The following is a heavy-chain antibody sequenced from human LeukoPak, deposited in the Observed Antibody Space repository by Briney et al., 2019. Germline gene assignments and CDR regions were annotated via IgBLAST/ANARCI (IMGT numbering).Heavy chain of an antibody. CDR1: GYTFTGYY. CDR3: ARDGTYCSSTSCYTADAFDI. Sequence: ASVKVFCNASGYTFTGYYMHWVRRAPGQGLEWMGWINPNSGGTNYAQKFQGRVTMTRDTSISTAYMELSRLRSDDTAVYYCARDGTYCSSTSCYTADAFDIWGQGTMVTVSS. V-gene: IGHV1-2*02. CDR2: INPNSGGT. J-gene: IGHJ3*02. D-gene: IGHD2-2*02.